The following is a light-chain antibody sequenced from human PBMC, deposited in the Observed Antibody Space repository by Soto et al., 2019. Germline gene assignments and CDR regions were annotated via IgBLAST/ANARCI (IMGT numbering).Light chain of an antibody. J-gene: IGLJ1*01. Sequence: QSGLTQPASVCGSPGQSITISCTGTSSDVGGYNYVSWYQQQSGKAPKLMIHEVSNRPSGVSNRFSGYKSGNTASLTISGLQAEDEADYYCSSYTSTRAYVFGLGTKGTVX. CDR2: EVS. CDR1: SSDVGGYNY. CDR3: SSYTSTRAYV. V-gene: IGLV2-14*01.